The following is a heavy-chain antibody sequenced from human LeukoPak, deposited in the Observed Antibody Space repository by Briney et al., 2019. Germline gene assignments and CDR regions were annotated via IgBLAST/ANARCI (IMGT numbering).Heavy chain of an antibody. CDR1: GGTFSSYA. J-gene: IGHJ6*03. Sequence: SVKVSCKASGGTFSSYAISWVRQAPGRGLEWMGGIIPIFGTANYAQKFQGRVTITADESTSTAYMELSSLRSEDTAVYYCARARYIVVVPAAPYYYYYYMDVWGKGTTVTVSS. CDR2: IIPIFGTA. CDR3: ARARYIVVVPAAPYYYYYYMDV. D-gene: IGHD2-2*01. V-gene: IGHV1-69*01.